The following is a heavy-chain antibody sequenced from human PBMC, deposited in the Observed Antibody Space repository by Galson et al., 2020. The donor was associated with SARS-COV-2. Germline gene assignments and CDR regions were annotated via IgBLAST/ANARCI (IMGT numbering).Heavy chain of an antibody. CDR1: GTPISSGSYS. Sequence: SETLSLTCAVSGTPISSGSYSWNWIRQPPGKGLEWIGYISHSGRTYYNPSLKSRVTISGDRSKNQFSLRLRSVTAADTAVYYCARLHYGEHAAEAFDNWGPGTRVTVAS. CDR2: ISHSGRT. CDR3: ARLHYGEHAAEAFDN. V-gene: IGHV4-30-2*01. J-gene: IGHJ3*02. D-gene: IGHD4-17*01.